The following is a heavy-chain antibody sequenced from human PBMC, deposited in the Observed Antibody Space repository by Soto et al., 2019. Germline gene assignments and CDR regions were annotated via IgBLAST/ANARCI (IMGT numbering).Heavy chain of an antibody. CDR1: GGSMNTNTYY. J-gene: IGHJ1*01. CDR3: VGHFNARGGGHFPH. CDR2: MSRSGSP. V-gene: IGHV4-39*02. D-gene: IGHD3-10*01. Sequence: SETLSLTCAVSGGSMNTNTYYWAWIRQPAGKGLGRVGRMSRSGSPHYNTSLKSRLTISRDLSKNPFSVALRSVTAADTAVFYCVGHFNARGGGHFPHWGQGTPVTVFS.